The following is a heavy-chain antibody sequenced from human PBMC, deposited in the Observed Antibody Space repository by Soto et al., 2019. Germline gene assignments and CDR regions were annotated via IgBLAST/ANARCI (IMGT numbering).Heavy chain of an antibody. J-gene: IGHJ3*02. CDR3: ARDIFPRPIAARPDAFDI. V-gene: IGHV3-11*01. Sequence: QVQLVESGGGLVKPGGSLILSCAASGFTFSDYYMSWIRQAPGKGLEWVSYISSSGSTIYYADSVKGRFTISRDNAKNSLYLQMNSLRAEDTAVYYCARDIFPRPIAARPDAFDIWGQGTMVTVSS. CDR1: GFTFSDYY. D-gene: IGHD6-6*01. CDR2: ISSSGSTI.